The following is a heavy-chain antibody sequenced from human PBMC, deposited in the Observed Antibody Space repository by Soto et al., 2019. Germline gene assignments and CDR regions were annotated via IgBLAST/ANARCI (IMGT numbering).Heavy chain of an antibody. CDR2: IFSSDAK. CDR1: GISVSSARMS. Sequence: QVTLKESGPVLVKPTETLTLTCTVSGISVSSARMSVSWIRQPPGKALEWLAHIFSSDAKSYSASLKSRLTISKDTSKSPVVLTMTNMNPVDTATYYCTRIRGWGWLGPDDYWGQGTLVTVSS. J-gene: IGHJ4*02. D-gene: IGHD3-10*01. V-gene: IGHV2-26*01. CDR3: TRIRGWGWLGPDDY.